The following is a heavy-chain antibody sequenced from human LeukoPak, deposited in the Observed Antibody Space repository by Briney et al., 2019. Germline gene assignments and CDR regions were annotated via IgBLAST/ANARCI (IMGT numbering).Heavy chain of an antibody. Sequence: GGSLRLSCASSVFTLCDFGMHWVRQAPGKGLECVAGISYDGSNKYYADSVKGRFNISRDNSKNTLYLQMSSLRAEDTAVYYCANGVQSNYSQEAFDIWAQGTMVTVSS. CDR2: ISYDGSNK. CDR3: ANGVQSNYSQEAFDI. CDR1: VFTLCDFG. V-gene: IGHV3-30*18. J-gene: IGHJ3*02. D-gene: IGHD1-26*01.